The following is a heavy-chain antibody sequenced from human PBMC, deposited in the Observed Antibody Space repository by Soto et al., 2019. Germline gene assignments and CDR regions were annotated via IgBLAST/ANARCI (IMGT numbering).Heavy chain of an antibody. J-gene: IGHJ5*02. CDR3: AGVQVEQQLVPVFDP. CDR2: MNPNSGNT. Sequence: GASVKVSCKASGYTFTSYDINWVRQATGQGLEWMGWMNPNSGNTGYAQKFQGRVTMTRNTSISTAYMELSSLRSEDTAVYYCAGVQVEQQLVPVFDPWGQGTLVTVSS. CDR1: GYTFTSYD. V-gene: IGHV1-8*01. D-gene: IGHD6-13*01.